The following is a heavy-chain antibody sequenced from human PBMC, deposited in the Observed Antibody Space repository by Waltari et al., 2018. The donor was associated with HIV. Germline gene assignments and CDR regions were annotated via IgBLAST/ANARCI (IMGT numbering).Heavy chain of an antibody. D-gene: IGHD6-6*01. CDR2: SGSETYGGKT. CDR3: VRVLGYASSSGDY. J-gene: IGHJ4*02. Sequence: EVQLVESGGGLVKPGRSLRLSCIASGFTFGDYAMSWFRQAPGKGAGGLGSSGSETYGGKTECAASGKSRFTISRDDSKSIAYLEMNGLKTEDTAVYYCVRVLGYASSSGDYWGRGTLVTVSS. V-gene: IGHV3-49*05. CDR1: GFTFGDYA.